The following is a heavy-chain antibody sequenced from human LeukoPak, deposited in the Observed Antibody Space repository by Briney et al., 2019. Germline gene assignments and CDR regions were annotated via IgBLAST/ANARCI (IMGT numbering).Heavy chain of an antibody. CDR1: GGSISSYY. D-gene: IGHD3-22*01. CDR2: ISYSGST. CDR3: ARVQYYYDSSGYLLPGYFDY. Sequence: SETLSLTCTVSGGSISSYYWSWIRQPPGKGLEWIGYISYSGSTNYNPSLKSRVTISVDTSKNQFSLKLSSVTAADTAVYYCARVQYYYDSSGYLLPGYFDYWGQGTLVTVPS. J-gene: IGHJ4*02. V-gene: IGHV4-59*01.